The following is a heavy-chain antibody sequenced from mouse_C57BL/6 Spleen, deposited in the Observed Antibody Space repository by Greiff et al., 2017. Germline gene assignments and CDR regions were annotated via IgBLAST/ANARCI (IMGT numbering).Heavy chain of an antibody. CDR1: GYSITSGYY. V-gene: IGHV3-6*01. CDR2: ISYDGSN. CDR3: ARDGYQGCAY. D-gene: IGHD2-2*01. Sequence: EVQLQESGPGLVKPSQSLSLTCSVTGYSITSGYYWNWIRQFPGNKLEWMGYISYDGSNNYNPSLKNRISITRDTSKNQFFLKLNSVTTEDTATYYCARDGYQGCAYWGQGTLVTVSA. J-gene: IGHJ3*01.